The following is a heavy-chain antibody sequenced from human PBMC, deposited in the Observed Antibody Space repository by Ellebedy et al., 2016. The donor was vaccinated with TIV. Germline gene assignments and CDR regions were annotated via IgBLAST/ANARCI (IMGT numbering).Heavy chain of an antibody. D-gene: IGHD2-2*01. CDR3: ARDKGDIVVVPAVSGD. CDR1: GFTFSSYG. V-gene: IGHV3-33*01. J-gene: IGHJ4*02. CDR2: IWYDGSNK. Sequence: GESLKISCAASGFTFSSYGMHWVRQAPGKGLEWVALIWYDGSNKYYADSVKGRFTISRDNSKKPLYLQMNSLRAEDTAVYYCARDKGDIVVVPAVSGDWGQGTLVTVSS.